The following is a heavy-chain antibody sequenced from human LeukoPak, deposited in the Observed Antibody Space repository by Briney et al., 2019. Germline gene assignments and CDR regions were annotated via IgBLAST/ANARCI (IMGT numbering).Heavy chain of an antibody. D-gene: IGHD2-21*01. J-gene: IGHJ4*02. Sequence: PSETLSLTCTVSGGSISSYYWSWIRQPPGKGLAWIGSIYYSGSTNYNPSLKSRVTISVDTSKNQFSLKLSSVTAADTAVYYCARSLYCGGDCYSFDYWGQGTLVTVSS. CDR3: ARSLYCGGDCYSFDY. CDR1: GGSISSYY. CDR2: IYYSGST. V-gene: IGHV4-59*01.